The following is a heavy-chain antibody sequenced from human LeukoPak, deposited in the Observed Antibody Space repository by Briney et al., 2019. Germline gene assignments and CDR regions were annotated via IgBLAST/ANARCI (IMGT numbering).Heavy chain of an antibody. J-gene: IGHJ4*02. CDR3: ARGARGSGTASDY. Sequence: GGSLRLSCAASGFTFSSYAMSWVRQAPGKGLEWVSSINGNGGRTYYADSVKGRCTISRDNSKNTLFLQMNSLRAEDTAVYYCARGARGSGTASDYWGQGTLVTVSS. CDR2: INGNGGRT. CDR1: GFTFSSYA. D-gene: IGHD3-10*01. V-gene: IGHV3-23*01.